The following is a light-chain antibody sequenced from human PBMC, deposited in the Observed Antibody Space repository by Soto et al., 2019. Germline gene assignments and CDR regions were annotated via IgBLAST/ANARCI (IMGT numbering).Light chain of an antibody. CDR2: DAS. Sequence: DIQMTQSPSFLSASVGDRVTITCQASQDITNSLNWYQQKPWKAPKVLIYDASILETGVPSRFSGSGSGTDFTFTIIRLQPEDVATYYCQQYDNLPLTFGPGTTVDIE. V-gene: IGKV1-33*01. CDR1: QDITNS. J-gene: IGKJ3*01. CDR3: QQYDNLPLT.